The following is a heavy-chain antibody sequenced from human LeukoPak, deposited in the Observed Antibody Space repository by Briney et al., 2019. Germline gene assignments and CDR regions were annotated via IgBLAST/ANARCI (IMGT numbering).Heavy chain of an antibody. J-gene: IGHJ4*02. Sequence: GGSLRLSCAASGFTFSSYGMHWVRQAPGKGLEWVAFIRYDGSNKYYADSVKGRFTISRDNAKNSSYLQLNSLRAEDTAVYYCARSRFYFDYWGQGTLVTVSS. CDR3: ARSRFYFDY. CDR1: GFTFSSYG. V-gene: IGHV3-30*02. CDR2: IRYDGSNK.